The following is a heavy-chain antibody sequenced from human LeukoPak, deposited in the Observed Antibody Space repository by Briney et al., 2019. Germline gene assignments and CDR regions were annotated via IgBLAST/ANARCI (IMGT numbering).Heavy chain of an antibody. J-gene: IGHJ4*02. D-gene: IGHD5-24*01. CDR3: ARDPSRRDGYNCFDY. CDR2: INPSGGST. V-gene: IGHV1-46*01. CDR1: GYTFTSYY. Sequence: ASVQVSCKASGYTFTSYYMHWVRQAPGQGLEWMGIINPSGGSTSYAQKFQGRVTMTRDTSTSTVYMELSSLRSEDTAVYYCARDPSRRDGYNCFDYWGQGTLVTVSS.